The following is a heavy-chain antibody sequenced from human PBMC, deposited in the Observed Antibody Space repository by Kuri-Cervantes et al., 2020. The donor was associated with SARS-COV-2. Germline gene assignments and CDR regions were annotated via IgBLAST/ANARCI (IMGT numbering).Heavy chain of an antibody. Sequence: SETLSLTCVVSGASISSSGYYWNWIRQHPGKGLEWIGYVYYSGDTYYNPSLKSRVSISAQTSQNQFSLRLTSVTAADTAVYYCASRDADNISSDAFDIWGQGTMVTVSS. J-gene: IGHJ3*02. CDR1: GASISSSGYY. V-gene: IGHV4-31*11. D-gene: IGHD1-1*01. CDR3: ASRDADNISSDAFDI. CDR2: VYYSGDT.